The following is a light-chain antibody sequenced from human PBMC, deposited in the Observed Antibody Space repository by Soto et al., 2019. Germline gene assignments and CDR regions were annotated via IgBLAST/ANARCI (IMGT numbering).Light chain of an antibody. Sequence: EIVMTQSPATLSVSPGERATLSCRASQSVSSNLAGYHQKPGQAPRLLIYGASTRATGIPAGFSGSGSGTEFTLTISSLQSEDFAVYYCQQYNNWPPWTFGQGTKVEIK. CDR1: QSVSSN. V-gene: IGKV3-15*01. CDR3: QQYNNWPPWT. CDR2: GAS. J-gene: IGKJ1*01.